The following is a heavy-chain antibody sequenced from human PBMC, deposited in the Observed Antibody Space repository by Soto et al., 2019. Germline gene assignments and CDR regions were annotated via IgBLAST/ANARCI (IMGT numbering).Heavy chain of an antibody. CDR2: LNPAGGRT. Sequence: VASVKVSCKASGYPFTSYHMHWLRQAPGQGLEWMGVLNPAGGRTTYAQNFQGRVTMTRDTSTSTVYVEVTSLRSGDTAVYYCAREVVVVPGDHSHFYHGMDVWGQGTTVTVSS. CDR3: AREVVVVPGDHSHFYHGMDV. CDR1: GYPFTSYH. J-gene: IGHJ6*02. V-gene: IGHV1-46*01. D-gene: IGHD2-2*01.